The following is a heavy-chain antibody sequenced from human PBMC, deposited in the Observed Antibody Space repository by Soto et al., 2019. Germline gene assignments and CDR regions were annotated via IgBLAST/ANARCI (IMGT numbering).Heavy chain of an antibody. V-gene: IGHV3-23*01. D-gene: IGHD3-10*01. J-gene: IGHJ4*02. Sequence: EVQLLESGGGLVQPGGSLRLSCAASGFTFSSYAMSWFRQAPGKGLEWVSAISGSGGSTYYADSVKGRFTISRDNSKNTLYLQMNSLRAEDTAVYYCAKDPYGSGSYYDYWGQGTLVTVSS. CDR1: GFTFSSYA. CDR3: AKDPYGSGSYYDY. CDR2: ISGSGGST.